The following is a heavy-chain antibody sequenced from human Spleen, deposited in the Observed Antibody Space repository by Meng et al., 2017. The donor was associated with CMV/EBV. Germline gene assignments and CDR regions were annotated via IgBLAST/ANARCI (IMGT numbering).Heavy chain of an antibody. Sequence: VQLVQSGAEVKKLGASVKVYCKASGYTFTGYYMHGVRQAPGQGLEWMGWINPNSGGTNYAQKFQGRVTMTRDTSISTAYMELSRLRSDDTAVYYCAREVVATTSSVWYFDYWGQGTLVTVSS. V-gene: IGHV1-2*02. D-gene: IGHD5-12*01. CDR1: GYTFTGYY. CDR3: AREVVATTSSVWYFDY. CDR2: INPNSGGT. J-gene: IGHJ4*02.